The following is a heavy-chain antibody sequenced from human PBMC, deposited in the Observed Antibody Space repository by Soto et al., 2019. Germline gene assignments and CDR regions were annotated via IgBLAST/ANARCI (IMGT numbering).Heavy chain of an antibody. CDR1: GFSLSGYA. D-gene: IGHD3-3*01. CDR2: TSGGGAST. Sequence: AVRSVRCSCAACGFSLSGYAMSSVRQTPGKRLAWTSGTSGGGASTYYSDHVRRRFTISRDNSKNTLSLQRNSLRAEDTAVYYCAKAPGFSSYYYAMNDWGPVTTVTVFS. J-gene: IGHJ6*02. V-gene: IGHV3-23*01. CDR3: AKAPGFSSYYYAMND.